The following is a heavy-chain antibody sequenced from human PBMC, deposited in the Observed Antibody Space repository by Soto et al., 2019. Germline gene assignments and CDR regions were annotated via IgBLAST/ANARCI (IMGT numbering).Heavy chain of an antibody. CDR1: GASIRSYH. V-gene: IGHV4-4*07. CDR2: MQHTGNT. Sequence: QVQLQESGPGLVKPSETLSLTCAVSGASIRSYHWCWIRQPAGKGLEWLDRMQHTGNTNYNPSLKSRVTMSVDTSKNQISLKMTSVTAADTAVYFCAKDVSSRRWFDPWGQGILVIVSS. J-gene: IGHJ5*02. D-gene: IGHD3-16*01. CDR3: AKDVSSRRWFDP.